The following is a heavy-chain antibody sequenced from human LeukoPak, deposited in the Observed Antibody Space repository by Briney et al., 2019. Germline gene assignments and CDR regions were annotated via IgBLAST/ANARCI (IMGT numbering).Heavy chain of an antibody. V-gene: IGHV3-7*04. CDR3: AGGFGFLIES. Sequence: PGGSLRLSCAASGFTFSSYYMAWVRQAPGKGLEWVANIKQDGSEKYYVGSVKGRFTISRDNAKNSLYLQLNSLRVEDTAVYFCAGGFGFLIESWGQGTLVTVSP. D-gene: IGHD3-16*01. J-gene: IGHJ4*02. CDR2: IKQDGSEK. CDR1: GFTFSSYY.